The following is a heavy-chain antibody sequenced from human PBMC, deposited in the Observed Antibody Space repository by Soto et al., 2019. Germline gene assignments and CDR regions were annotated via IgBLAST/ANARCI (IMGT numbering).Heavy chain of an antibody. Sequence: ASVKVSCKASGYTFTGYYMHWVRQAPGQGLEWMGWINPNSGGTNYAQKFQGWVTMTRDTSISTAYMELSRLRSDDTAVYYCAREGPGGYYDSSGYYYPGSFDYWGQGTLVTVSS. CDR2: INPNSGGT. CDR1: GYTFTGYY. D-gene: IGHD3-22*01. CDR3: AREGPGGYYDSSGYYYPGSFDY. V-gene: IGHV1-2*04. J-gene: IGHJ4*02.